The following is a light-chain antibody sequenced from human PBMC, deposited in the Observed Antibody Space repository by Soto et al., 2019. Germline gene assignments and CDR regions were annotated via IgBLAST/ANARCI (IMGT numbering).Light chain of an antibody. Sequence: EIVMTQSPATLSVSPGERATLFCRASQSISSTLAWYQQKAGQAPRLLIYGTSTRATGIPARFSGSGSGSEFTLTISSLQFEDFAVYYCQQYNNWPPLTFGGGTKVEIK. CDR3: QQYNNWPPLT. CDR2: GTS. CDR1: QSISST. V-gene: IGKV3-15*01. J-gene: IGKJ4*01.